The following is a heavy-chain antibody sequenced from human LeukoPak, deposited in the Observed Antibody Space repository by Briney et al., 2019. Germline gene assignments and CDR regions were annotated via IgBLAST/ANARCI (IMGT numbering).Heavy chain of an antibody. V-gene: IGHV3-9*01. J-gene: IGHJ5*02. CDR2: ISWNSGSI. D-gene: IGHD6-19*01. Sequence: GGSLRLSCAASGFTFDDYAMHWVRQAPGKGLEWVSGISWNSGSIGYADSVKGRFTISRDNAKNSLYLQMNSLRAEDTALYYCAKEKGSGWWNNWFDPWGQGTLVAVSS. CDR3: AKEKGSGWWNNWFDP. CDR1: GFTFDDYA.